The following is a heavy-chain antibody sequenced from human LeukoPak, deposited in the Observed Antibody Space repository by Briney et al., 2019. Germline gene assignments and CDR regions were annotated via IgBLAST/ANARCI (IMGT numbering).Heavy chain of an antibody. V-gene: IGHV3-23*01. CDR2: ISGSDVYT. Sequence: GGSLRLSCTASGFTFSSYAMTWVRQAPGKGLEWVSAISGSDVYTYYADSVKGRFTISRDNAKNSLYLQMNSLRAEDTAVYYCAREGRSGSYLGRFDPWGQGTLVTVSS. CDR3: AREGRSGSYLGRFDP. J-gene: IGHJ5*02. D-gene: IGHD1-26*01. CDR1: GFTFSSYA.